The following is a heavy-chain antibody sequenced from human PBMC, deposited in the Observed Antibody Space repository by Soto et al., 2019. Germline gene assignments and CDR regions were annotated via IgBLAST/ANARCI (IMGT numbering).Heavy chain of an antibody. Sequence: QVQLQESGPGLLKPSETLSLTCSVSGGSVRSGRYYWSWVRQHPGKGLEWIGYIHHSGTTDYNQSLNSRALSSMNRLQNHFSLTLGSVTAADTTVYYCATIPTSTAPNRDTFDVWGQGTVVTVSS. D-gene: IGHD1-1*01. CDR1: GGSVRSGRYY. J-gene: IGHJ3*01. V-gene: IGHV4-31*03. CDR2: IHHSGTT. CDR3: ATIPTSTAPNRDTFDV.